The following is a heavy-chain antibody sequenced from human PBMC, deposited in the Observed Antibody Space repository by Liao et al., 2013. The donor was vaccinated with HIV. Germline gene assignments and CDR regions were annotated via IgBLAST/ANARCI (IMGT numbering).Heavy chain of an antibody. V-gene: IGHV4-34*01. CDR1: GGSFSGYY. J-gene: IGHJ4*02. CDR3: ARGFRLRLGLVDY. D-gene: IGHD3-16*01. CDR2: INHNGGT. Sequence: QVQLQQWGAGLLKPSETLSLTCAVYGGSFSGYYWSWIRQPPGKGLEWIGEINHNGGTNYNPSLKSRVTISVDTSKNQFSLKLTSVTAADTAVYYCARGFRLRLGLVDYWGQGTLVTVSS.